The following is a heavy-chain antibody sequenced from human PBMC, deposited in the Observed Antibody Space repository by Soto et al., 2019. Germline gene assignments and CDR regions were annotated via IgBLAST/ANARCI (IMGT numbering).Heavy chain of an antibody. D-gene: IGHD1-1*01. CDR3: ARGRYGDY. J-gene: IGHJ4*02. CDR1: GYTFTSYG. Sequence: QVHLVQSGAEVKKPGASVKVSCKASGYTFTSYGITWVRQAPGQGLEWMGWISAHNGNTDYAQKLQGRVIVTRDTSTSTAYMELRSLRSDDTAVHYCARGRYGDYWGLGALVTVSS. CDR2: ISAHNGNT. V-gene: IGHV1-18*01.